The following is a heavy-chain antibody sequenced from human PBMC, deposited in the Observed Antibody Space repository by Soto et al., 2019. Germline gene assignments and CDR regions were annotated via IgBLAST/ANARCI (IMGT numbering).Heavy chain of an antibody. CDR2: INPNSGDI. D-gene: IGHD5-18*01. CDR1: GYTFTGHY. V-gene: IGHV1-2*02. Sequence: ASVKVSCKISGYTFTGHYIHWVRQAPGQGLEWMGWINPNSGDINYAEKFQGRVTMTRDTSISTAYMELSRLRSDDTAVYYCARGYTYGSFDNWAQGTLVTVSS. CDR3: ARGYTYGSFDN. J-gene: IGHJ4*02.